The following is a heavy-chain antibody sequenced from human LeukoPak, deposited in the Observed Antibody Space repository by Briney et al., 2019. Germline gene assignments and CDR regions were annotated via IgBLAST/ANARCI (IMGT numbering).Heavy chain of an antibody. CDR1: GYTFTSYG. CDR2: ISAYNGNT. Sequence: ASVKVSCKASGYTFTSYGISWVRQAPGQGLEWMGWISAYNGNTSYAQRLQGRVTMTTDTSTSTAYMELRSLRSDDTAVYYCARDGSLKPDFDYWGQGTLVTVSS. V-gene: IGHV1-18*01. D-gene: IGHD5-12*01. CDR3: ARDGSLKPDFDY. J-gene: IGHJ4*02.